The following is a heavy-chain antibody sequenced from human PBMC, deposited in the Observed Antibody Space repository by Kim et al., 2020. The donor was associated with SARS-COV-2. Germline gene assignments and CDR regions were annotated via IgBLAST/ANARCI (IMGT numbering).Heavy chain of an antibody. J-gene: IGHJ6*02. CDR3: ARVTMVRGVTNYYYYGMDV. CDR1: GFTFSSYW. V-gene: IGHV3-7*01. CDR2: IKQDGSEK. Sequence: GGSLRLSCAASGFTFSSYWMSWVRQAPGKGLEWVANIKQDGSEKYYVDSVKGRFTISRDNAKNSLYLQMNSLRAEDTAVYYCARVTMVRGVTNYYYYGMDVWGQGTTVTVSS. D-gene: IGHD3-10*01.